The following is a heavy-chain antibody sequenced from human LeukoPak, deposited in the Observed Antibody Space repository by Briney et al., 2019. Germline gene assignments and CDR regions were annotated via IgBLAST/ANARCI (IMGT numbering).Heavy chain of an antibody. CDR2: SYYNGRT. Sequence: SETLSLXCAXXXXXISXXXXSWIXXXXXXXXXXXXXSYYNGRTDYNPSLKSRVTISVDTSRNQFSLKLNSVTAADTAVYFCARWYCNRGTCYYLDYWGQGTLVTVSS. D-gene: IGHD2-21*02. J-gene: IGHJ4*02. V-gene: IGHV4-59*01. CDR1: XXXISXXX. CDR3: ARWYCNRGTCYYLDY.